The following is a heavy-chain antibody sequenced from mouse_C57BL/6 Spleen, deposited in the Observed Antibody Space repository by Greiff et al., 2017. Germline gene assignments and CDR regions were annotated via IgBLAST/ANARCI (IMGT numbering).Heavy chain of an antibody. CDR2: IYPRSGNT. CDR3: ARRGVLDYAIDY. D-gene: IGHD1-1*01. J-gene: IGHJ4*01. V-gene: IGHV1-81*01. CDR1: GYTFTSYG. Sequence: VQLKESGAELARPGASVKLSCKASGYTFTSYGISWVKQRTGQGLEWIGEIYPRSGNTYYNEKFKGKATLTADKSSSTAYMELSSLTSEDSAVYFCARRGVLDYAIDYWGQGTSVTVSS.